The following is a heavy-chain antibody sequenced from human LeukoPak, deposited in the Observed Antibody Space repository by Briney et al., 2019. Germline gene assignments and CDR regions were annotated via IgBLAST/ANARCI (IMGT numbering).Heavy chain of an antibody. D-gene: IGHD2-2*01. Sequence: SQTLSLTCTVSGGSISSGSYYWSWIRQPAGKGLEWIGRIYTSGSTNYNPSLKSRVTVSVDTSKNQFSLKLSSVTAADTAVYYCARDSQDIVVVPAAPGAFDIWGQGTMVTVSS. J-gene: IGHJ3*02. V-gene: IGHV4-61*02. CDR3: ARDSQDIVVVPAAPGAFDI. CDR1: GGSISSGSYY. CDR2: IYTSGST.